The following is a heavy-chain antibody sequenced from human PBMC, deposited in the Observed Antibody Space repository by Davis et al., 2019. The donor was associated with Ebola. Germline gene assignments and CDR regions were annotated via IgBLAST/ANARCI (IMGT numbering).Heavy chain of an antibody. D-gene: IGHD7-27*01. Sequence: PGGSLRLSCAASGFTFRSYTLNWVRQAPGKGLEWVSTISDSDTGHTHYADSVRGRFTISRDNAKNKVYLEMTTLRVDDTAVYYCVRDPNWEFGYWGQGTMVTVS. CDR2: ISDSDTGHT. CDR3: VRDPNWEFGY. V-gene: IGHV3-23*01. CDR1: GFTFRSYT. J-gene: IGHJ4*02.